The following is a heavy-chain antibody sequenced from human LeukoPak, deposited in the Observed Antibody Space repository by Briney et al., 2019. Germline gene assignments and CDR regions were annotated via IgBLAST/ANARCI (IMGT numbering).Heavy chain of an antibody. Sequence: ASVKVPCKASGYTFTSYGISWVRQAPGQGLEWMGWISAYNGNTNYAQKLQGRVTMTTDTSTSIAYKELRSLRSDDTAVYYCARDLRAPTYYDFWSGYYYYYYGMDVWGQGTTVTVSS. CDR2: ISAYNGNT. D-gene: IGHD3-3*01. J-gene: IGHJ6*02. CDR1: GYTFTSYG. V-gene: IGHV1-18*01. CDR3: ARDLRAPTYYDFWSGYYYYYYGMDV.